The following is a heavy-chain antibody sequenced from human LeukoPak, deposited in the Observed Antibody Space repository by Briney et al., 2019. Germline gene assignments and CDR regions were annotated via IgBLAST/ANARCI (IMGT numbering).Heavy chain of an antibody. D-gene: IGHD1-26*01. Sequence: SETLSLTCAVSSGSISSTTWWSWVRQPPGKGLEWIGEINHSGNTYYSPSLKSRVTISVDTSDNQFSLTLTSVTAADTAVYYCALGFHDVWELWGQGTLVTVSS. CDR2: INHSGNT. CDR3: ALGFHDVWEL. CDR1: SGSISSTTW. V-gene: IGHV4-4*02. J-gene: IGHJ1*01.